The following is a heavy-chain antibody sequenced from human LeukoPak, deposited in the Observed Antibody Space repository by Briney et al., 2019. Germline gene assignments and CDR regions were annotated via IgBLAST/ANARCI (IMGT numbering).Heavy chain of an antibody. CDR1: GFTFSARW. Sequence: GGSLRLSCAGSGFTFSARWVHWVRQGPGKGLVWVARITHEGGDANYADSVKGPFTISRDNANKVLYLEMNSLTADDTGVYYCARVLTYFDLWGQGTLVTVSS. V-gene: IGHV3-74*01. J-gene: IGHJ5*01. CDR2: ITHEGGDA. CDR3: ARVLTYFDL.